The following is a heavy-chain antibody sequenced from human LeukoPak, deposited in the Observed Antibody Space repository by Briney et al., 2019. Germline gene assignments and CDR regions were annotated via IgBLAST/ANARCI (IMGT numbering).Heavy chain of an antibody. CDR2: ISAYNGNT. D-gene: IGHD2-21*02. V-gene: IGHV1-18*01. CDR1: GYTFTSYG. Sequence: ASVKVSCKASGYTFTSYGISWVRQAPGQGLEWMGWISAYNGNTNYAQKLQGRVTMTTDTSTSTAYMELRSLRSDDTAVYYCARSYCCGDCYFIYYYYYMDVWGKGTTVTVSS. CDR3: ARSYCCGDCYFIYYYYYMDV. J-gene: IGHJ6*03.